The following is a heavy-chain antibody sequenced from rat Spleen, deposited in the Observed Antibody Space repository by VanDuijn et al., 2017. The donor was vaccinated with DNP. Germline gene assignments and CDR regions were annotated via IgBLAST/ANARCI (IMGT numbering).Heavy chain of an antibody. CDR2: ISSSCDGT. CDR1: GFAINYYW. J-gene: IGHJ2*01. Sequence: EVQLVESGGGLVQPGRSLKLSCVASGFAINYYWMTWIRQVPGKGLEWVASISSSCDGTHYPDSLKDRFTISRDNTKNTLYLQMDSLRSEDTATYYCTRGETDAATSTDWGQGVMVTVSS. D-gene: IGHD1-1*01. CDR3: TRGETDAATSTD. V-gene: IGHV5-31*01.